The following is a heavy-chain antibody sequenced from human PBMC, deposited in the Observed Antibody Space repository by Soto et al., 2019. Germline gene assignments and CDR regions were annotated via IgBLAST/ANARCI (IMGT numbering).Heavy chain of an antibody. CDR1: GFTYSNHA. CDR2: ITKSGSRT. V-gene: IGHV3-11*04. Sequence: GGTLSLSCEASGFTYSNHAISWIRQAPGKGPEWVSTITKSGSRTYDVDSVKGRFTISRDNAKNSLYLQMNSLRGEDTAVYYCARTHGAYYAWDYWGQGTLVTSPQ. D-gene: IGHD3-10*01. J-gene: IGHJ4*02. CDR3: ARTHGAYYAWDY.